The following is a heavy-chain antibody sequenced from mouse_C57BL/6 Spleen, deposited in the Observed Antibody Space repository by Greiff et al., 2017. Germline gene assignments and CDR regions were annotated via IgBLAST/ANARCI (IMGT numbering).Heavy chain of an antibody. CDR2: IDPSDSET. Sequence: QVQLQQPGAELVRPGSSVKLSCKASGYTFTSYWMHWVKQRPIQGLEWIGNIDPSDSETHYNQKFKDKATLTVDKSSSTAYMQLSSLTSEDSAVYDCARREGDGYYFAYWGQVTLVTVSA. CDR3: ARREGDGYYFAY. V-gene: IGHV1-52*01. J-gene: IGHJ3*01. CDR1: GYTFTSYW. D-gene: IGHD2-3*01.